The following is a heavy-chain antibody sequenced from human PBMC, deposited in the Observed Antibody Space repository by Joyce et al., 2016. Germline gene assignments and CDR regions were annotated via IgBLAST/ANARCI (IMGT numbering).Heavy chain of an antibody. Sequence: EVQLVQSGAEVKKPGESLRISCKGSGYSFTSHGISWVRQMPGKGLEWMGRIDPRDSYTDDSPSFEGNVTISVDKTISAAYLQWSSLRASDTAIYYCARHVTDWFDPWGQGTLVTVSS. J-gene: IGHJ5*02. CDR2: IDPRDSYT. V-gene: IGHV5-10-1*03. D-gene: IGHD3-10*02. CDR1: GYSFTSHG. CDR3: ARHVTDWFDP.